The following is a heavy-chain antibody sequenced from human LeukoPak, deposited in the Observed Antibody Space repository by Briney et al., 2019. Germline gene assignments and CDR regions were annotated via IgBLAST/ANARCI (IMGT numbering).Heavy chain of an antibody. V-gene: IGHV4-59*12. CDR3: ARGVPAAGSIRFDP. Sequence: PSETLSLTCTVSGGSLSSYYWSWIRQPPGKGLEWIGYLFYSGSTNYNPSLKSRVTISVDKSKNQFSLILNSVTAADTAVYYCARGVPAAGSIRFDPWGQGTLVTVSS. D-gene: IGHD6-13*01. CDR2: LFYSGST. J-gene: IGHJ5*02. CDR1: GGSLSSYY.